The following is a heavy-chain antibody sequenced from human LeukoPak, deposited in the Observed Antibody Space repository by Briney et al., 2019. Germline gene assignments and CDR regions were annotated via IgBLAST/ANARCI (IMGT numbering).Heavy chain of an antibody. CDR3: ARGQRTHCSGGSCYKTMDV. J-gene: IGHJ6*03. CDR1: GFTFSSYA. CDR2: ISYDGSNK. Sequence: GGSLRLSCAASGFTFSSYAMHWVRQAPGKGLEWVAVISYDGSNKYYADSVKGRFTISRDNSKNTPYLQMNSLRAEDTAVYYCARGQRTHCSGGSCYKTMDVWGKGTTVTVSS. D-gene: IGHD2-15*01. V-gene: IGHV3-30-3*01.